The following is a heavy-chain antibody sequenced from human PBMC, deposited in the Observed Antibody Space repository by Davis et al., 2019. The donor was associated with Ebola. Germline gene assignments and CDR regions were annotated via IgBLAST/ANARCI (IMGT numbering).Heavy chain of an antibody. V-gene: IGHV4-39*07. CDR2: MYHSGNT. D-gene: IGHD1-1*01. Sequence: SETLSLTCTVSGGSISDSSHYWGWIRQPPGKGLEWIGSMYHSGNTYYNPSLKSRVTISVDTSKNQFSLKLSSVTAADTAVYYCARGLYPWELDYWGQGTLVTVSS. J-gene: IGHJ4*02. CDR1: GGSISDSSHY. CDR3: ARGLYPWELDY.